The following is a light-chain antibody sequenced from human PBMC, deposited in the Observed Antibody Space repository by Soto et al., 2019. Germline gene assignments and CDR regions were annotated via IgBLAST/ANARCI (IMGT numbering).Light chain of an antibody. CDR2: QDN. Sequence: SYELTQPPSVSVSPGQTASITCSGDKLGDKYACWYQQKPGQSPVLVMYQDNKRPSGIPERFSGSNSGNTATLTISGTQAMDEADYYCQAWDSSTAVFGTGTKVTVL. J-gene: IGLJ1*01. CDR1: KLGDKY. V-gene: IGLV3-1*01. CDR3: QAWDSSTAV.